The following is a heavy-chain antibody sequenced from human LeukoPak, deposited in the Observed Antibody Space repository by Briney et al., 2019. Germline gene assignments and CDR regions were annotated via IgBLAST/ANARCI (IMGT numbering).Heavy chain of an antibody. J-gene: IGHJ4*02. Sequence: GASVKVSCKASGGTFSSYAISWVRQAPGQGLEWMGWINPNSGGTNYAQKFQGRVTMTRDTSISTAYMELSRLRSDDTAVYYCARSRSYQGYYFDYWGQGTLVTVSS. D-gene: IGHD1-26*01. CDR2: INPNSGGT. CDR1: GGTFSSYA. V-gene: IGHV1-2*02. CDR3: ARSRSYQGYYFDY.